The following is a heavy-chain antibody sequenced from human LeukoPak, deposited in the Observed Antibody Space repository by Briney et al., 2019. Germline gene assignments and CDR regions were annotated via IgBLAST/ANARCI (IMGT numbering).Heavy chain of an antibody. CDR1: GGSISSSSYC. V-gene: IGHV4-39*01. CDR3: ARLSGYRDDY. Sequence: SETLSLTCTVSGGSISSSSYCWGWIRQPPGKGLEWIGSIYYSGSTYYNPSLKSRVTISVDTSKNQFSLKLSSVTAADTAVYYCARLSGYRDDYWGQGTLVTVSS. D-gene: IGHD1-26*01. CDR2: IYYSGST. J-gene: IGHJ4*02.